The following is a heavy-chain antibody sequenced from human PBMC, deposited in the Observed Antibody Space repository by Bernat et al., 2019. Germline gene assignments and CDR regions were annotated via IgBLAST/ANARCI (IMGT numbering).Heavy chain of an antibody. CDR2: IYYSGST. Sequence: QLQLQESGPGLVKPSETPSLSCTVSGGSISSVIYSWGWIRQPPGKGLEWIGSIYYSGSTYYHPSRKSRVTISVDTSNNQFSLKLSSVTAADTAVYYCARRAVRFYYMDVWGKGTTVTVSS. CDR1: GGSISSVIYS. J-gene: IGHJ6*03. CDR3: ARRAVRFYYMDV. D-gene: IGHD6-6*01. V-gene: IGHV4-39*01.